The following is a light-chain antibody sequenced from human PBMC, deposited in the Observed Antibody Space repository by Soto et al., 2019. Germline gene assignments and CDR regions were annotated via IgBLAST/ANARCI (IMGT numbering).Light chain of an antibody. Sequence: IVLTQSPGTLSLSPGETATLSCRASQTIYNNVAWYQKRPGQAPRLLMYGASNRATGIPDRFSGSGSETDFTLTISRLEPEDFAVYYCQQYGTTRITFGQGTRLEIK. CDR2: GAS. V-gene: IGKV3-20*01. J-gene: IGKJ5*01. CDR1: QTIYNN. CDR3: QQYGTTRIT.